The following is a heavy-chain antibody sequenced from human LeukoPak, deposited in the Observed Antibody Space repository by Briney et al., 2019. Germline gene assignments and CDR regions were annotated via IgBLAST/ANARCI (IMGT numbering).Heavy chain of an antibody. CDR1: GGSFSGYY. Sequence: SETLSLTCAVYGGSFSGYYWSWIRQPPGKGLEWIGEINHSGSTNYNPSLKSRVTISVDTSKNQFSLKLSSVTAADTAVYYCARVGVRGVIMENWFDPWGQGTLVTVSS. D-gene: IGHD3-10*01. CDR2: INHSGST. CDR3: ARVGVRGVIMENWFDP. J-gene: IGHJ5*02. V-gene: IGHV4-34*01.